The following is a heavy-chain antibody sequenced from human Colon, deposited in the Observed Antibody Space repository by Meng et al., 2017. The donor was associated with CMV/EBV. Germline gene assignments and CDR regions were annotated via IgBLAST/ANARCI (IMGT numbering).Heavy chain of an antibody. CDR1: GYTFTSYY. CDR3: ARVGCGTTSCSQGLDP. V-gene: IGHV1-2*02. J-gene: IGHJ5*02. CDR2: INPNGGGT. Sequence: ASVRVSCKASGYTFTSYYLHWVRQAPGQGLEWIGWINPNGGGTDYARAFEGRVTMTREMSTTTAYLELHRLTPDDTAVYYCARVGCGTTSCSQGLDPWGQGTLVTVSS. D-gene: IGHD2-2*01.